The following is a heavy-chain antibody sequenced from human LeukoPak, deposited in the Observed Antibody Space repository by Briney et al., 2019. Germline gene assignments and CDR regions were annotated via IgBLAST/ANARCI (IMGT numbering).Heavy chain of an antibody. CDR2: IYTSGST. V-gene: IGHV4-61*02. CDR3: ARLPIYGSGSSYSYYYYMDV. Sequence: PSQTLPLTCTVSGGSISSGSYYWSWIRQPAGKGLEWIGRIYTSGSTNYNPSLKSRVTISVDTSKNQFSLKLSSVTAADTAVYYCARLPIYGSGSSYSYYYYMDVWGKGTTVTISS. D-gene: IGHD3-10*01. J-gene: IGHJ6*03. CDR1: GGSISSGSYY.